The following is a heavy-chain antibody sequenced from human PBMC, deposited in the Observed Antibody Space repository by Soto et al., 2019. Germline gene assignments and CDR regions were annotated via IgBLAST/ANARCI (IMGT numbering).Heavy chain of an antibody. Sequence: QVQLEQSGAEVKNPGASVKVPCKASGYTFTSYYMHWVRQAPGQGLEWMGVINPGGGITSYAENLHGRVTMTRDTATSTAYMELSSLRSEDTASYYCARGLAVAYSPALLWGQGTLLTVYS. D-gene: IGHD6-19*01. CDR1: GYTFTSYY. J-gene: IGHJ4*02. V-gene: IGHV1-46*01. CDR3: ARGLAVAYSPALL. CDR2: INPGGGIT.